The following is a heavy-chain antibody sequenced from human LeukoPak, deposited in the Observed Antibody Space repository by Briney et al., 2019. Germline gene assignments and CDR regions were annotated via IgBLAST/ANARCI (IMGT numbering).Heavy chain of an antibody. J-gene: IGHJ4*02. Sequence: SETLSLNCTVSGDSISSYYWSWIRQPPGKGLEGIGYIYTSGGIDYIPSLKGRVTISIDTSKNQFSLKLSSVTAADSAVYYCARLTRLSTSPDRYYLDYWGQGTLVTVSS. V-gene: IGHV4-4*09. CDR2: IYTSGGI. CDR3: ARLTRLSTSPDRYYLDY. CDR1: GDSISSYY. D-gene: IGHD6-6*01.